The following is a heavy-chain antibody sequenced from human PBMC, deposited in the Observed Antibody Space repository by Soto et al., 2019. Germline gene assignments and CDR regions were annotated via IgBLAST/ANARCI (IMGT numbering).Heavy chain of an antibody. Sequence: LRLSCAASGFTFSDHYMDWVRQAPGKGLEWVGRIGRKTNGYTTEYAASVKGRFTISRDDSKNSLYVQMNSLKIEDTALYYCVREDGTYYFDYWGQGTLVTVSS. CDR2: IGRKTNGYTT. J-gene: IGHJ4*02. CDR3: VREDGTYYFDY. V-gene: IGHV3-72*01. CDR1: GFTFSDHY.